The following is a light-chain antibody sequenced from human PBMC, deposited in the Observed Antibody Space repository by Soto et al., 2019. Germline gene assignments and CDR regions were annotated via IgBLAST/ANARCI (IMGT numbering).Light chain of an antibody. J-gene: IGLJ2*01. V-gene: IGLV1-40*01. Sequence: QSVLTQPPSVSGAPGQRVTLSCTGSSSNIGAGYDVHWYQQLPGTAPKLLIYGNSNRPSGVPDRFSGSKSGTSASLAITGLQAEDEADYYCQSYDSSGVVFGGGTKLTVL. CDR1: SSNIGAGYD. CDR3: QSYDSSGVV. CDR2: GNS.